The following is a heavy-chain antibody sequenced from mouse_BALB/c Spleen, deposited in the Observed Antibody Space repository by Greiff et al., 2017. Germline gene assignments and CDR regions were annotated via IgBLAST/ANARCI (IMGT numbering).Heavy chain of an antibody. CDR1: GFSLTSYG. J-gene: IGHJ3*01. Sequence: VQLQESGPGLVAPSQSLSITCTVSGFSLTSYGVHWVRQPPGKGLEWLGVIWAGGSTNYNSALMSRLSISKDNSKSQVFLKMNSLQTDDTAMYYCAREFSYYGSSQAWFAYWGQGTLVTVSA. V-gene: IGHV2-9*02. D-gene: IGHD1-1*01. CDR3: AREFSYYGSSQAWFAY. CDR2: IWAGGST.